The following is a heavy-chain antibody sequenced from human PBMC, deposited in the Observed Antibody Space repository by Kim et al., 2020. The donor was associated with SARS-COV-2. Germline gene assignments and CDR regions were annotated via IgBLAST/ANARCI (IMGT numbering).Heavy chain of an antibody. CDR2: IWYGGQT. Sequence: SETLSLTCSVSGGSISTFSYFWGWVRQPPGQGLESIGYIWYGGQTYLNLSLKSRVTLSVDTSKNQFSLHLTSVIAADIAVYFCARRDTAWFDPWGQ. J-gene: IGHJ5*02. V-gene: IGHV4-39*07. CDR3: ARRDTAWFDP. CDR1: GGSISTFSYF.